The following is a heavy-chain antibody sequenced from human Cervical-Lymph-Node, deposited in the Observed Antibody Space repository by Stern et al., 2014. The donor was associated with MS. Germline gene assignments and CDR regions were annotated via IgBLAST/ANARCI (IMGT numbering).Heavy chain of an antibody. V-gene: IGHV3-30*18. CDR1: GFTFSSYG. Sequence: VQLVESGGGVVQPGRSLRLSCAASGFTFSSYGMHWVRQAPGKGLEWVAVISYDGSNKYYADSVKGRFTISRDNSKNTLYLQMNSLRAEDTAVYYCAKDLKRGYSYGGFDYWGQGTLVTVSS. CDR3: AKDLKRGYSYGGFDY. CDR2: ISYDGSNK. D-gene: IGHD5-18*01. J-gene: IGHJ4*02.